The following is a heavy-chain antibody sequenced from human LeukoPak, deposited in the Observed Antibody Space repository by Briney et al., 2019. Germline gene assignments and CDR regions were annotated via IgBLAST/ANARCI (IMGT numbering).Heavy chain of an antibody. CDR2: IYYSGST. CDR3: ARVTVAGNFDY. Sequence: KPSETLSLTCTVSGGSISSYYWSWIRQPPGKGLEWIGYIYYSGSTNYNPSLKSRVTISVDTSKNQFSLKLSSVTAADTAVYYCARVTVAGNFDYWGQGTLVTVPS. CDR1: GGSISSYY. D-gene: IGHD6-19*01. J-gene: IGHJ4*02. V-gene: IGHV4-59*01.